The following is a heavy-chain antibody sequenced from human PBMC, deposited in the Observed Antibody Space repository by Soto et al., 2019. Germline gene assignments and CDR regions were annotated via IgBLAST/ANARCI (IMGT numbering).Heavy chain of an antibody. J-gene: IGHJ4*02. Sequence: PGESLKISCAASGFTFSNHGIHWVRQAPGKGLEWVAVIWYDGSYKYYADSVKGRFTISRDNSKNTLYLQMNSLRAEDTALYYCARQDMVSYYFDSWGQGTLVTVSS. CDR3: ARQDMVSYYFDS. CDR2: IWYDGSYK. D-gene: IGHD2-8*01. V-gene: IGHV3-33*01. CDR1: GFTFSNHG.